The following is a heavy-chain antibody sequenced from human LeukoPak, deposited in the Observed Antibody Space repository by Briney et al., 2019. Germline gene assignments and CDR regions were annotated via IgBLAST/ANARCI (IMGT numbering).Heavy chain of an antibody. CDR1: GFTFDDYA. V-gene: IGHV3-9*01. D-gene: IGHD3-3*01. CDR3: AKAPHRNYDFWSGPGGMTKEWNHYGMDV. Sequence: GGSLRLSCAASGFTFDDYAMHWVRQAPGKGLEWVSGISWNSGSIGYADSVKGRFTISRDNAKNSLYLQMNSLRAEDTALYYCAKAPHRNYDFWSGPGGMTKEWNHYGMDVWGQGTTVTVSS. J-gene: IGHJ6*02. CDR2: ISWNSGSI.